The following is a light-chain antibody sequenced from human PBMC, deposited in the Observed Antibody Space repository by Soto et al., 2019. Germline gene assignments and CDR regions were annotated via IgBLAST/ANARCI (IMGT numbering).Light chain of an antibody. Sequence: EIVLTQSPCTLSLSPGERATLSCRASQSVSSSYLAWYQQKPGQAPRLLIYGASSSSTGIPDRFSGSGSGTDFTLTISRLEPEDFAVYYCQQYGSSPPSTFGQGTKVEIK. CDR3: QQYGSSPPST. CDR2: GAS. CDR1: QSVSSSY. J-gene: IGKJ1*01. V-gene: IGKV3-20*01.